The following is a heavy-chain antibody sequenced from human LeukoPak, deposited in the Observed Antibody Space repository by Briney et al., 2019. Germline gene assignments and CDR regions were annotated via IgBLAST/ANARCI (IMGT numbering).Heavy chain of an antibody. CDR3: AKDSGSIHFMD. CDR1: GFTFSAHG. V-gene: IGHV3-23*01. Sequence: GGSLRLSCAASGFTFSAHGMNWVSQAPGKGLEWVSGISPSGDTPWYTDSVKGRFTISRDNSKNTVYLQMNSLRAEDTALYYCAKDSGSIHFMDWGQGILVTVSS. CDR2: ISPSGDTP. D-gene: IGHD3-10*01. J-gene: IGHJ4*02.